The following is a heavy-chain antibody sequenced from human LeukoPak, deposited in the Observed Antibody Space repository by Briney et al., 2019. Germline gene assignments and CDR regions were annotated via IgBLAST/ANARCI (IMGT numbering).Heavy chain of an antibody. CDR1: GGSMSGYY. J-gene: IGHJ6*02. Sequence: SETLSLTCTVSGGSMSGYYWSWIRQSPGKGLEWIGYIYYSGSTNYNPSLKSQVTISLDTSKNQYSLKLSSVTAADTAVYSCARGTLRGSNGAYGMDVWGPGTTVIVSS. CDR2: IYYSGST. D-gene: IGHD3-16*01. CDR3: ARGTLRGSNGAYGMDV. V-gene: IGHV4-59*01.